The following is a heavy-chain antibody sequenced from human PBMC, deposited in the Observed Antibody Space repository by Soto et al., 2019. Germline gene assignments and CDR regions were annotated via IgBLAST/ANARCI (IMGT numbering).Heavy chain of an antibody. Sequence: ASVKGSCKASGYTFTGYYMHWVRQAPGQGLEWMGWINPNSGGTNYAQKFQGRVTMTRDTSISTAYMELSRLRSDDTAVYYCARDYNDYYDSSGPNDYWGQGTLVTVSS. J-gene: IGHJ4*02. CDR1: GYTFTGYY. D-gene: IGHD3-22*01. CDR2: INPNSGGT. V-gene: IGHV1-2*02. CDR3: ARDYNDYYDSSGPNDY.